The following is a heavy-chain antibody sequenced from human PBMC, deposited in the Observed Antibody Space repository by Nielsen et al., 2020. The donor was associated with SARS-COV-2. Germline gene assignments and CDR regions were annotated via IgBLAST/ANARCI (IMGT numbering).Heavy chain of an antibody. CDR1: GGSVSSCSYY. D-gene: IGHD5-18*01. V-gene: IGHV4-61*01. CDR2: IYYSGST. Sequence: SETLSLTCTVSGGSVSSCSYYWSWIRQPPGKGLEWIGYIYYSGSTNYNPSLKSRVTISVDTSKNQFSLKLSSVTAADTAVYYCAREDVDTAMVLSWGQGTLVTVSS. J-gene: IGHJ5*02. CDR3: AREDVDTAMVLS.